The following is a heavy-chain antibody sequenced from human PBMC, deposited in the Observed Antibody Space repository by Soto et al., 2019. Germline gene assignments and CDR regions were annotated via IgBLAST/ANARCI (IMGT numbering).Heavy chain of an antibody. Sequence: SGGSLRLSCAVSGFTFSSYSMNWVRQAPGKGLEWVSSISSSSSYIYYADSVKGRFTISRDNAKNSLYLQMNSLRAEDTAVYYCARPRYCSGGSCFLAGMDVWGQGTTVTVSS. CDR3: ARPRYCSGGSCFLAGMDV. J-gene: IGHJ6*02. V-gene: IGHV3-21*01. CDR2: ISSSSSYI. CDR1: GFTFSSYS. D-gene: IGHD2-15*01.